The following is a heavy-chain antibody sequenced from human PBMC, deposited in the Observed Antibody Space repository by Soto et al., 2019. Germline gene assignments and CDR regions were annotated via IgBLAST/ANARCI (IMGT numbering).Heavy chain of an antibody. CDR1: GGAISCYY. CDR3: ARGQRFSDSFDP. D-gene: IGHD3-3*01. V-gene: IGHV4-4*07. CDR2: IYSSGGT. J-gene: IGHJ5*02. Sequence: SETLSLTCNVSGGAISCYYWTWIRQTAGKGLEWIGRIYSSGGTKYNPSLKNRVDMSLDMSKNQFSLRLRSVTAADTAVYYCARGQRFSDSFDPWGQGTLVTVSS.